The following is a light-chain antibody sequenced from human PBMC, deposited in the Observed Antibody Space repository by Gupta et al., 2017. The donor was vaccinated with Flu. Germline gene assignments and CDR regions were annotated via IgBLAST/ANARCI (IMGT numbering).Light chain of an antibody. V-gene: IGLV1-44*01. J-gene: IGLJ2*01. CDR1: SSNIGINT. Sequence: QSLLTHPPPASGTPGQRDTIPCSGSSSNIGINTVNWYQQLPGTAPKLLIYANNQRPSGVPDRFSGSKSGTSASLAISGLQSEDEADYYCAAWDDSLNAVLFGGGTKLTVL. CDR3: AAWDDSLNAVL. CDR2: ANN.